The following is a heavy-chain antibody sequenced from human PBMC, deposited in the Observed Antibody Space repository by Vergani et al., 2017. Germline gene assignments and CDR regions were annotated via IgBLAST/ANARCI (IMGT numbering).Heavy chain of an antibody. J-gene: IGHJ6*03. D-gene: IGHD1-26*01. V-gene: IGHV4-61*10. CDR1: GGSVSSGSYY. CDR2: IYYSGST. Sequence: QVQLQESGPGLVKPSETLSLTCTVSGGSVSSGSYYWSWIRQPTGKGLEWIGYIYYSGSTNYNPSLKSRVTRSVDTSKNQFSLKLSSVTAADTAVYYCARAGLGGTYYYYYMDVWGKGTTVTVSS. CDR3: ARAGLGGTYYYYYMDV.